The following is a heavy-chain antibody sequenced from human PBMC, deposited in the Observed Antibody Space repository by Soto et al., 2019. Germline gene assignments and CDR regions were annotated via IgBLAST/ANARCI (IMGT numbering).Heavy chain of an antibody. CDR1: GYTFTSYA. CDR2: INAGNGNT. D-gene: IGHD2-15*01. Sequence: ASVKVSCKASGYTFTSYAMHWVRQAPGQRLEWMGWINAGNGNTKYSQKFQGRVTITRDTSASTAYMELSSLRSEDTAVYYCARGAWWQPRDEVGDYFDYWGQGTLVTVSS. V-gene: IGHV1-3*01. J-gene: IGHJ4*02. CDR3: ARGAWWQPRDEVGDYFDY.